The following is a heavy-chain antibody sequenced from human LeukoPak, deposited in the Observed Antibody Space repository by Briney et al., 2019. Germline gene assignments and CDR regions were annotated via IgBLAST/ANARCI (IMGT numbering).Heavy chain of an antibody. CDR3: ARDFMYNVNCAGC. CDR1: GGTFSSYA. D-gene: IGHD1-14*01. Sequence: GASVKVSCKASGGTFSSYAISWVRQAPGQGLEWMGGIIPIFGTANYAQKFQGRVTITADKSTSTAYMELSSLRAEDTAVYYCARDFMYNVNCAGCWGQGTLVTVSS. J-gene: IGHJ4*02. CDR2: IIPIFGTA. V-gene: IGHV1-69*06.